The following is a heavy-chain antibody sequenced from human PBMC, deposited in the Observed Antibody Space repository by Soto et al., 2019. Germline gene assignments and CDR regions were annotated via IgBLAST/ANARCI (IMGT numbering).Heavy chain of an antibody. J-gene: IGHJ6*03. CDR3: ARMVWFGGVNYMDV. CDR2: IYDTENI. Sequence: PSETLSLTCTVSGGSISSYYWTWIRQVPGKGLEWIGHIYDTENINYNPSLRSRVTISVDTSKKHFSLKLNSVTAADTAVYYCARMVWFGGVNYMDVWGKGTTVTVSS. CDR1: GGSISSYY. D-gene: IGHD3-10*01. V-gene: IGHV4-59*08.